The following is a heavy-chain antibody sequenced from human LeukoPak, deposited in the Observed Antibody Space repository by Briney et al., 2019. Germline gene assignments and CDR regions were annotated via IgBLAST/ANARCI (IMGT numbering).Heavy chain of an antibody. D-gene: IGHD5-18*01. J-gene: IGHJ3*02. CDR3: AREGVGIQLWSPDAFDI. CDR1: GFTFSSYA. Sequence: GGSLRLSCAASGFTFSSYAMHWVRQAPGKGLEWVAVISYDGSNKYYADSVKGRFTISRDNSKNTLYLQMNSLRAEDTAVYYCAREGVGIQLWSPDAFDIWGQGTMVTVSS. V-gene: IGHV3-30-3*01. CDR2: ISYDGSNK.